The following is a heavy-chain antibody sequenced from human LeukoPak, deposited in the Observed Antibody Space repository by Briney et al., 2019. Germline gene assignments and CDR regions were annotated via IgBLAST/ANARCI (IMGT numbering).Heavy chain of an antibody. CDR1: GFTFSTYV. D-gene: IGHD1-14*01. Sequence: PGGSLRLSCAASGFTFSTYVMTWVRQAPGKGPEWVSTITGSGDNTYYADSVKGRFTISRVNFKNTLYLQVNSLRADDTAVYYCTRDRSRAEDDWGQGTLVTVSS. V-gene: IGHV3-23*01. J-gene: IGHJ4*02. CDR3: TRDRSRAEDD. CDR2: ITGSGDNT.